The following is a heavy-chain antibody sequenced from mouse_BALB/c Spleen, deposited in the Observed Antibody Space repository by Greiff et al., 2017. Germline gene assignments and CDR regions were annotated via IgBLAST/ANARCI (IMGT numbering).Heavy chain of an antibody. D-gene: IGHD1-2*01. CDR3: ARRGITTATCAMDY. CDR2: ISNGGGST. J-gene: IGHJ4*01. V-gene: IGHV5-12-2*01. CDR1: GFTFSSYT. Sequence: EVKVVESGGGLVQPGGSLKLSCAASGFTFSSYTMSWVRQTPEKRLEWVAYISNGGGSTYYPDTVKGRFTISRDNAKNTLYLQMSSLRSEDTAMYYCARRGITTATCAMDYWGQGTSVTVSA.